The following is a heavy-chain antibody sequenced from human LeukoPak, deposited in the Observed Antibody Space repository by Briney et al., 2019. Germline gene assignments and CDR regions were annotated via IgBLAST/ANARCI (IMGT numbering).Heavy chain of an antibody. J-gene: IGHJ4*02. CDR3: GRDRYGDYDIDY. CDR1: GFTFSSYG. CDR2: ISYDGSNK. Sequence: GGSLRLSCAASGFTFSSYGMHWVRQAPGKGLEWVAVISYDGSNKYYADSAKGRFTISRDNSKNTLYLQMNSLRAEDTAVYYCGRDRYGDYDIDYWGQGTLVTVSS. V-gene: IGHV3-30*03. D-gene: IGHD4-17*01.